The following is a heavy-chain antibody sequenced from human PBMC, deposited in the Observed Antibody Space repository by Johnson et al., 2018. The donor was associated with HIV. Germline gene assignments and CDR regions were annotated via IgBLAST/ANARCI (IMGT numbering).Heavy chain of an antibody. V-gene: IGHV3-72*01. CDR3: ARENYRRRDAFDV. CDR2: TTDKLNSYTT. CDR1: GFTFDDYA. J-gene: IGHJ3*01. D-gene: IGHD1-7*01. Sequence: VQLVESGGGLVQPGRSLRLSCAASGFTFDDYAMHWVRQAPGKGLEWVGRTTDKLNSYTTKYAASVKGSFTISRDDSKKSLYLQINILRTEDTAVYYCARENYRRRDAFDVWGQGTVVIVSS.